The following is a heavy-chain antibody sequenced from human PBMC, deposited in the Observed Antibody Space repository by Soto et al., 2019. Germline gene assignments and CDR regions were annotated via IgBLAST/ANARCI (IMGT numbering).Heavy chain of an antibody. D-gene: IGHD2-21*01. V-gene: IGHV3-21*01. CDR2: ISSSSSYT. J-gene: IGHJ2*01. Sequence: EVQLVESGGGLVKPGGSLRLSCAASGFTFSNYNMNWVSQAPGKGLEWVSSISSSSSYTYYADSVKGRFTISRDNAKNSMYLQMNSLRAEDTAVYYCARICDRYWYFDLWGRGTLVTVSS. CDR3: ARICDRYWYFDL. CDR1: GFTFSNYN.